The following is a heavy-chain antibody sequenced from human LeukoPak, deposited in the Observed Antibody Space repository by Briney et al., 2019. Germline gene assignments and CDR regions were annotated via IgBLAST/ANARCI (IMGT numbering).Heavy chain of an antibody. CDR2: IKQDGGEK. J-gene: IGHJ3*02. Sequence: GGSLRLSCAASGFTFSSYWMSWVRQAPGKGLEWVANIKQDGGEKYYVDSVKGRFTISRDNAKNSLYLQMNSLRAEDTAVYYCARVAWGDYYDSSGYYYGGAFDIWGQGTMVTVSS. CDR1: GFTFSSYW. D-gene: IGHD3-22*01. CDR3: ARVAWGDYYDSSGYYYGGAFDI. V-gene: IGHV3-7*01.